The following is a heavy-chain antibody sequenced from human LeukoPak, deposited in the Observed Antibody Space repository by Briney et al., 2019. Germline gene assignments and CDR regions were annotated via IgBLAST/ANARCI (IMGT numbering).Heavy chain of an antibody. D-gene: IGHD1-26*01. CDR1: GYTFTSYG. V-gene: IGHV1-18*01. CDR3: AGANSGNDAFDI. CDR2: ISAYNGNT. Sequence: ASVKVSCKASGYTFTSYGISWVRQAPGQGLEWMGWISAYNGNTNYAQKFQGRVTMTRDMSTSTVYMELSSLRSEDTAVYYCAGANSGNDAFDIWGRGTMVTVSS. J-gene: IGHJ3*02.